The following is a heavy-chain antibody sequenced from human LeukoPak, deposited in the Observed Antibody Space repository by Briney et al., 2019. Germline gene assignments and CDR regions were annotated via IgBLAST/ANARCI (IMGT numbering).Heavy chain of an antibody. Sequence: SETLSLTCAVYGGSFSGYYWSWIRQPPGKGLEWIGEINHSGSTNYNPSLKSRVTISVDTSKNQFSLKLSSVTAADTAVYYCARGPPLPTRPRRPFDYWGQGTLVTVSS. J-gene: IGHJ4*02. CDR2: INHSGST. CDR1: GGSFSGYY. CDR3: ARGPPLPTRPRRPFDY. D-gene: IGHD1-14*01. V-gene: IGHV4-34*01.